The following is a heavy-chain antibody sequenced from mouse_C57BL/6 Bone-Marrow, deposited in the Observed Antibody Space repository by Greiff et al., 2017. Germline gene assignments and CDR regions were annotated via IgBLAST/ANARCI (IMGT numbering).Heavy chain of an antibody. CDR2: IDPENGDT. V-gene: IGHV14-4*01. CDR1: GFNIKDDY. J-gene: IGHJ1*03. Sequence: VQLQQSGAELVRPGASVKLSCTASGFNIKDDYMHWVKQRPEQGLEWIGWIDPENGDTEYATKFQGKATITADTSSNTAYLQLSSLTSEDTAVYYCTVLLRYFDVWGTGTTVTVSS. D-gene: IGHD2-10*01. CDR3: TVLLRYFDV.